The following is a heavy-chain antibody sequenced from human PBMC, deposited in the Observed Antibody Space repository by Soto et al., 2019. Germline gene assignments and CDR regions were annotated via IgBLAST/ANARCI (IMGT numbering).Heavy chain of an antibody. Sequence: GGSLRLSCAASGFTFSSYAMHWVRQAPGKGLEWVAVISYDGSNKYYADSVKGRFTISRDNSKNTLYLQMNSLRAEDTAVYYCARGHDYGNNWGQGTLVTVSS. CDR3: ARGHDYGNN. J-gene: IGHJ4*02. V-gene: IGHV3-30-3*01. CDR1: GFTFSSYA. D-gene: IGHD4-4*01. CDR2: ISYDGSNK.